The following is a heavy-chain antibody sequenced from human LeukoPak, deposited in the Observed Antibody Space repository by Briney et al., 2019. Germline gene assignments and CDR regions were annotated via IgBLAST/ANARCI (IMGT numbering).Heavy chain of an antibody. Sequence: ASVKVSCKVSGYTLTELSMHLVRQAPGKGLEWMGGFDPEDGETIYAQKFQGRVTMTEDTSTDTAYMELSSLRSEDTAVYYCATGAVVVVAATFDYWGQGTLVTVSS. V-gene: IGHV1-24*01. D-gene: IGHD2-15*01. J-gene: IGHJ4*02. CDR3: ATGAVVVVAATFDY. CDR1: GYTLTELS. CDR2: FDPEDGET.